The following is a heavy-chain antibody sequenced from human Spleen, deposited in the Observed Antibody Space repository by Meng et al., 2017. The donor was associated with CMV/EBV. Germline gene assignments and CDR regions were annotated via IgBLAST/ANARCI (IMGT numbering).Heavy chain of an antibody. Sequence: ASVKVSCKVSGYSLTDLPMHWVRQAPGKGLEWMGGFDPVDAETVYARRFQGRVTMTEDTSTDTAYMELRSLRSDDTAVYYCTTETADYGGDARWYFDSWGQGTLVTVSS. CDR3: TTETADYGGDARWYFDS. V-gene: IGHV1-24*01. CDR2: FDPVDAET. CDR1: GYSLTDLP. D-gene: IGHD4-23*01. J-gene: IGHJ4*02.